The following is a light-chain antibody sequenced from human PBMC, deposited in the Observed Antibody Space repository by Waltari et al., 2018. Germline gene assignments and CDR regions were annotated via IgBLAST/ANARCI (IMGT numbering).Light chain of an antibody. Sequence: SYVLTQPPSVSVAPGTTATIACGETTLERHSVHWYQQKPGQTPVAVIYYDTERSSGSSERFSGSNSGNTATLTISRVEAGDEADYYCQVWDSDSDHPVFGGGTKLTVL. V-gene: IGLV3-21*04. CDR2: YDT. J-gene: IGLJ3*02. CDR3: QVWDSDSDHPV. CDR1: TLERHS.